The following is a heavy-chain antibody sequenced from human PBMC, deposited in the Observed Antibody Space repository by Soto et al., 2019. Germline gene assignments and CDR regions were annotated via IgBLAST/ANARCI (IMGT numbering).Heavy chain of an antibody. Sequence: SVKVSCKASGFTFTSSAVQWVRQARGQRLEWIGWIVVGSGSTNYAQKFQERVTITRDMSTSTAYMELSSLRSEDTAVYYCAAYYYDSSGYYIGYAFDIWGQGTMVTVSS. V-gene: IGHV1-58*01. J-gene: IGHJ3*02. CDR2: IVVGSGST. CDR3: AAYYYDSSGYYIGYAFDI. D-gene: IGHD3-22*01. CDR1: GFTFTSSA.